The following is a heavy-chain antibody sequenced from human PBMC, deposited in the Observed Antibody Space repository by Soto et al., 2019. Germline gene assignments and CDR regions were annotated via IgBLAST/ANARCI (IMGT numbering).Heavy chain of an antibody. J-gene: IGHJ2*01. CDR2: IIPNFGTA. Sequence: QVQLVQSGAEVKKPGSSVKVSCKASGGTFSSYAISWVRQAPGQGLEWMGGIIPNFGTANYAQKLQGRGTINADESTSTAYMELSSLRSEDTAVYYCARDLEVVDDTLDNWYFDLWGRGTLVTVSS. D-gene: IGHD2-15*01. CDR1: GGTFSSYA. CDR3: ARDLEVVDDTLDNWYFDL. V-gene: IGHV1-69*01.